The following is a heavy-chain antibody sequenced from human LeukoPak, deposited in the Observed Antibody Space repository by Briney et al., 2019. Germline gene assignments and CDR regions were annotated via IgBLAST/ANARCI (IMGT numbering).Heavy chain of an antibody. D-gene: IGHD5-12*01. Sequence: PGGSLRLSCAASGFTFSIYSMNWVRQAPGKGLEWISYISSGSSAIYYADSVKGRFTISRDNAKNSLYLQMNSLRDEDTAVYYCARPKRYSAYDCDYWGQGTLVTASS. CDR3: ARPKRYSAYDCDY. CDR1: GFTFSIYS. V-gene: IGHV3-48*02. J-gene: IGHJ4*02. CDR2: ISSGSSAI.